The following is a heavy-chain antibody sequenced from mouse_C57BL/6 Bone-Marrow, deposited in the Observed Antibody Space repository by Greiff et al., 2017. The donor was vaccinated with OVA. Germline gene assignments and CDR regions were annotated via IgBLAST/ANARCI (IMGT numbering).Heavy chain of an antibody. CDR2: ISSGSSTI. Sequence: EVQRVESGGGLVKPGGSLKLSCAASGFTFSDYGMHWVRQAPEKGLEWVAYISSGSSTIYYADTVKGRFTISRDNAKNTLFLQMTSLRSEDTAMYYCARPYYYGSRGGAMDYWGQGTSVTVSS. J-gene: IGHJ4*01. CDR1: GFTFSDYG. D-gene: IGHD1-1*01. V-gene: IGHV5-17*01. CDR3: ARPYYYGSRGGAMDY.